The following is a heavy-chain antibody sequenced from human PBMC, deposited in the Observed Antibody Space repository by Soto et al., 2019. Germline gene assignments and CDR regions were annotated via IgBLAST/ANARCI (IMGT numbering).Heavy chain of an antibody. D-gene: IGHD3-3*01. Sequence: QVQLVQSGAEVKKPGASVKVSCKASGYTFTSYGISWVRQAPGQGLEWMGWISAYNGNTNYAQKLQGRVTMTTDTATSTAYIELRSLRSDATAVYYCARGRGYYDFWSGYPTTLIWFDPWGQGTLVTVSS. CDR3: ARGRGYYDFWSGYPTTLIWFDP. CDR1: GYTFTSYG. CDR2: ISAYNGNT. V-gene: IGHV1-18*04. J-gene: IGHJ5*02.